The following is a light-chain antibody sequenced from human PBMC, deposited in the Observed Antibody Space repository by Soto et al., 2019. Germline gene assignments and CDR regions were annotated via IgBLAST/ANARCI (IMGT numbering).Light chain of an antibody. Sequence: QSALTQPPSASGSPGQSVTISCTGTSSDVGGYNYVSWYQQHPGKAPKLMIYEVSKRPSGVPVRFSGSKSGNTAALTGSGLQAEDEVDYYGSSYAGSNNVLFGGGSKLTVL. V-gene: IGLV2-8*01. CDR3: SSYAGSNNVL. CDR2: EVS. CDR1: SSDVGGYNY. J-gene: IGLJ2*01.